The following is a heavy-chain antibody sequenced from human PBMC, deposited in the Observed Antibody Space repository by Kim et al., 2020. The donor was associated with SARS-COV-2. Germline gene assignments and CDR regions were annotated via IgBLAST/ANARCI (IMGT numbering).Heavy chain of an antibody. J-gene: IGHJ4*02. V-gene: IGHV6-1*01. CDR3: AREYSNSRVDY. D-gene: IGHD6-13*01. Sequence: KEYAVPVKHRITINPATSKNQFSLQLNSVTPEDTAVYYCAREYSNSRVDYWGQGTLVTVSS. CDR2: K.